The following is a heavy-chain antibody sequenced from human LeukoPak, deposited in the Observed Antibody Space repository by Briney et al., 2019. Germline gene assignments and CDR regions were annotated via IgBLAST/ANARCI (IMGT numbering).Heavy chain of an antibody. CDR2: ISGSGGST. CDR1: GFTVSSNH. V-gene: IGHV3-23*01. D-gene: IGHD3-10*01. CDR3: AKDRGGYFDY. J-gene: IGHJ4*02. Sequence: GGSLRLSCAAPGFTVSSNHMSWVRQAPGKGLEWVSAISGSGGSTYYADSVKGRFTISRDNSKNTLYLQMNSLRAEDTAVYYCAKDRGGYFDYWGQGTLVTVSS.